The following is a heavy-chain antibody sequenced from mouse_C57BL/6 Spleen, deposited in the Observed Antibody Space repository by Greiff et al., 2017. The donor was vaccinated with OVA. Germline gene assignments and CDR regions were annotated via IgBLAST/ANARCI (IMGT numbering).Heavy chain of an antibody. CDR1: GFTFSSYA. Sequence: DVMLVESGGGLVKPGGSLKLSCAASGFTFSSYAMSWVRQTPEKRLEWVATISDGGSYTYYPDNVKGRFTISRDNAKNNLYLQMSHLKSEDTAMYYCARDRELGFDYWGQGTTLTVSS. V-gene: IGHV5-4*01. D-gene: IGHD4-1*01. CDR3: ARDRELGFDY. J-gene: IGHJ2*01. CDR2: ISDGGSYT.